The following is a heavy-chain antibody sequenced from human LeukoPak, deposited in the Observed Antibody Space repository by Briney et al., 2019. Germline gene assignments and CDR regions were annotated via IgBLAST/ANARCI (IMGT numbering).Heavy chain of an antibody. CDR3: ARGIAAGDYYYYYMDV. J-gene: IGHJ6*03. D-gene: IGHD6-13*01. CDR2: IYSGGST. V-gene: IGHV3-53*01. CDR1: GFTVSSNY. Sequence: GGSLRLSCAASGFTVSSNYMSWVRQAPGKGLEWVSVIYSGGSTYDADSVKGRFTISRDNSKNTLYLKMNSLRAEDTAVYYCARGIAAGDYYYYYMDVWGKGTTVTISS.